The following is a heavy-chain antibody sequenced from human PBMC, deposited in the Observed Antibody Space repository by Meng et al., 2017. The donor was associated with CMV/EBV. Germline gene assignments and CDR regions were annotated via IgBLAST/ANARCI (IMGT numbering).Heavy chain of an antibody. CDR2: IKGKTDGGTT. CDR1: GFTFSNAW. D-gene: IGHD1-26*01. CDR3: TTDSIVGATVFDY. Sequence: GESLKISCAASGFTFSNAWMSWVRQAPGKGLEWVGRIKGKTDGGTTDYAAPVKGRFTISRDDSKNTLYLQMNSLKTEDTAVYYCTTDSIVGATVFDYWGQGTLVTVSS. V-gene: IGHV3-15*01. J-gene: IGHJ4*02.